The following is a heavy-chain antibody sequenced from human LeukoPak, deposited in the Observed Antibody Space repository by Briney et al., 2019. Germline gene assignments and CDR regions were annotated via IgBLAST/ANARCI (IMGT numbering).Heavy chain of an antibody. J-gene: IGHJ4*02. V-gene: IGHV4-34*01. Sequence: PSETLSLTCAVYGGSFSRYYWSWIRQPPGKGLEWIGEINHSGSTNYNPSLKSRVTISVDTSKNQFSLRLSSVTAADTAVYYCAAWFGELSRGYWGQGTLVTVSS. CDR2: INHSGST. D-gene: IGHD3-10*01. CDR3: AAWFGELSRGY. CDR1: GGSFSRYY.